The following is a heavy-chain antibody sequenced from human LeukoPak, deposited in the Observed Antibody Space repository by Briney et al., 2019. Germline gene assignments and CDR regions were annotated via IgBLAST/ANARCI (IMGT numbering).Heavy chain of an antibody. CDR3: APLMGDRTPGS. Sequence: GGSLRLSCAASGFTFSDYYMSWIRQAPGKGLEWGSYISSSGSTIYYAAYVKGRFTIYRDNAKNSLYLQMSSLGAEDTALYYCAPLMGDRTPGSWGQGTLVTVSS. CDR1: GFTFSDYY. J-gene: IGHJ5*02. V-gene: IGHV3-11*04. D-gene: IGHD3-16*01. CDR2: ISSSGSTI.